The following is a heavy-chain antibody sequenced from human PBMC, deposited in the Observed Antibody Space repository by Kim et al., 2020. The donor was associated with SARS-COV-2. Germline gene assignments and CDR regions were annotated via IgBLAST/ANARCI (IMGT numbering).Heavy chain of an antibody. J-gene: IGHJ4*02. D-gene: IGHD4-4*01. V-gene: IGHV3-74*01. CDR3: TRSDGSNSLFDY. CDR1: GFTFSNYW. CDR2: VNTDGSIT. Sequence: GGSLRLSCAASGFTFSNYWMHWVRQTPGKGLVWVSRVNTDGSITNYADSLKGRFTISRDNAKNTLYLQINNLRAEDTAVYYCTRSDGSNSLFDYWGQGTLVTVSS.